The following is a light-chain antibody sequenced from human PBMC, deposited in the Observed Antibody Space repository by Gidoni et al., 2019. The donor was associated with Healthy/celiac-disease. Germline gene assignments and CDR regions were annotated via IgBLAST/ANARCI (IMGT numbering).Light chain of an antibody. CDR3: QSYDSSLSAF. Sequence: QSVLTQPPSVSGAPGQRVTISCTGSSSNIGAVYDVHWYPQRPGTAPKLLRYGNSNRPSGVPDRFAGSKSGTSASLAITGLQAEDEADYYCQSYDSSLSAFFGTGTKVTVL. J-gene: IGLJ1*01. V-gene: IGLV1-40*01. CDR2: GNS. CDR1: SSNIGAVYD.